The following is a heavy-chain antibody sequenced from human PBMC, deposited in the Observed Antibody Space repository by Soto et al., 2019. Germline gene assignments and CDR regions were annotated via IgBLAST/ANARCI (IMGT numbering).Heavy chain of an antibody. D-gene: IGHD6-13*01. V-gene: IGHV4-59*01. CDR3: ARNSDPRGYSKGWFDP. CDR1: GGSISSYY. CDR2: IYYSGST. Sequence: SETLSLTCTVSGGSISSYYWSWIRQPPGKGLEWIGYIYYSGSTNYNPSLKSRVTISVDTSKNQFSLKLSSVTAADTAVYYCARNSDPRGYSKGWFDPWGQGTLVTVSS. J-gene: IGHJ5*02.